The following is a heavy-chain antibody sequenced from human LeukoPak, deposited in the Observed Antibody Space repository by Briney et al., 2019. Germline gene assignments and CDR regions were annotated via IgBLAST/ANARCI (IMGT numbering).Heavy chain of an antibody. D-gene: IGHD3-10*01. V-gene: IGHV3-23*01. J-gene: IGHJ5*02. CDR1: GFTFSSSA. CDR2: ISGSGGST. Sequence: GGSLRLSCAASGFTFSSSAMSWVRQAPGKGLEWVSAISGSGGSTYYADSVKGRFTISRDNSKNTLYLQMNSLRAEDTAVYYCAKDYYYGSGTPPNWFDPWGQGTLVTVSS. CDR3: AKDYYYGSGTPPNWFDP.